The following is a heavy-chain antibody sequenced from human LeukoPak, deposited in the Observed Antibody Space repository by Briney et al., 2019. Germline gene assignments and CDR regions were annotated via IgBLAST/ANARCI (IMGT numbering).Heavy chain of an antibody. CDR3: ARVGGYYDSSGYYYSDY. CDR1: GFTFSDYY. CDR2: ISSSSSYI. J-gene: IGHJ4*02. D-gene: IGHD3-22*01. Sequence: GGSLRLSCAASGFTFSDYYMNWVRQAPGKGLEWVSSISSSSSYIYYADSVKGRFTISRDNAKNSLYLQMNSLRAEDTAVYYCARVGGYYDSSGYYYSDYWGQGTLVTVSS. V-gene: IGHV3-21*01.